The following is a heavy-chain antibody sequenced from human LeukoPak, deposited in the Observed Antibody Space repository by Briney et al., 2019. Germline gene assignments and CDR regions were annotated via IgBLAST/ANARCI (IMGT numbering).Heavy chain of an antibody. J-gene: IGHJ4*02. V-gene: IGHV3-30-3*01. CDR2: ISYDGSNK. CDR1: GFTFSSYA. CDR3: AREGAMVFPLDY. D-gene: IGHD5-18*01. Sequence: GGSLRLSCAASGFTFSSYAMHWVRQAPGKGLEWVAVISYDGSNKYYADSVKGRFTISRDNSKNTLYLQMNSLRAEDTAVYYCAREGAMVFPLDYWGQGTLVTVSS.